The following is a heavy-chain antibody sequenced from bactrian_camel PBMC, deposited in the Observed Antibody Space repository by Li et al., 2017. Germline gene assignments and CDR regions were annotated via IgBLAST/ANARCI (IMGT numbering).Heavy chain of an antibody. J-gene: IGHJ4*01. CDR3: SADDCDSDDDDGEGDVDDYKY. CDR2: ISGGIT. CDR1: GFTFSNYW. Sequence: QLVESGGTLVQPGGSLRLSCANSGFTFSNYWMYWVRQAPGKERELVSTISGGITYYVDSVKGRFTISQNNAKNAVYLQLNSLKPEDTAVYVCSADDCDSDDDDGEGDVDDYKYRGQGTQVTVS. D-gene: IGHD4*01. V-gene: IGHV3S25*01.